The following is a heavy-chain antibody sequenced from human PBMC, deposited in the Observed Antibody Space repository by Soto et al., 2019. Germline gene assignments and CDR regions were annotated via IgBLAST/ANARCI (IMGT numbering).Heavy chain of an antibody. CDR2: TYYRSKWYN. CDR1: GDSVSSNSAA. CDR3: ARDPLVRYDFWSGYYTGRYYYGMDV. J-gene: IGHJ6*02. V-gene: IGHV6-1*01. Sequence: SQTLSLTCAMSGDSVSSNSAAWNWIRQSPSRGLEWLGRTYYRSKWYNDYAVSVKSRITINPDTSKNQFSLQLNSVTPEDTAVYYCARDPLVRYDFWSGYYTGRYYYGMDVWGQGTTVTVSS. D-gene: IGHD3-3*01.